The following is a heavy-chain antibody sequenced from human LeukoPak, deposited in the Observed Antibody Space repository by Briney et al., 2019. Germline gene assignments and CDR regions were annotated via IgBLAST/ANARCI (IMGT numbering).Heavy chain of an antibody. CDR3: ARDLQSGGNSGAAY. J-gene: IGHJ4*02. Sequence: ASVKVSSTASVYTFTSYYMHWVRQAPGQGREGRGIINPSVGSTSYAQKFQGRVTVTIDTSTSSVYMELSSLTSEDTAVYYCARDLQSGGNSGAAYWGQGTLVTVSS. CDR1: VYTFTSYY. D-gene: IGHD4-23*01. CDR2: INPSVGST. V-gene: IGHV1-46*01.